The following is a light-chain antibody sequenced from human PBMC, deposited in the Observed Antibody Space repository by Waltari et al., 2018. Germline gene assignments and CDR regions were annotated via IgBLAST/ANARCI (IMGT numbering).Light chain of an antibody. CDR1: SSDVGLYDY. CDR2: DVN. J-gene: IGLJ3*02. Sequence: QSALTQPRSVSGSPGQSVTISCTGSSSDVGLYDYVSWYQHQPGKAPKLIIYDVNTRPSGVPRRFSGSQSGNTASLTISGLQAEDEADYYCWSFAGRYTWVFGGGNKLSVL. CDR3: WSFAGRYTWV. V-gene: IGLV2-11*01.